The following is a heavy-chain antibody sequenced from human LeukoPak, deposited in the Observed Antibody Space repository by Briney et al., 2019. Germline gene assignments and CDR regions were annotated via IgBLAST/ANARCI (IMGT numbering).Heavy chain of an antibody. J-gene: IGHJ2*01. CDR3: ARDLWQSDSSGYYGGFWYFDL. CDR2: ISSSSSYI. CDR1: GFTFSSYS. D-gene: IGHD3-22*01. Sequence: GGSLRLSCAASGFTFSSYSMNWVRQAPGKGLEWVSSISSSSSYIYYADSVKGRFTISRDNAKNPLYLQMNSLRAEDTAVYYCARDLWQSDSSGYYGGFWYFDLWGRGTLVTVSS. V-gene: IGHV3-21*01.